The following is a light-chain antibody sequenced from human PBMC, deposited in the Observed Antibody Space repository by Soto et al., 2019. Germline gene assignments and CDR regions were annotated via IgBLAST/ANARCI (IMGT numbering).Light chain of an antibody. J-gene: IGKJ1*01. CDR1: QGISSY. V-gene: IGKV1-9*01. CDR2: AAS. Sequence: MQLTQSPSSLSASVGDRVTITCGASQGISSYLAWYQQKPGKASKRLIYAASTLQSGVPSRFSGSGSGTDVPHTIINLQPEDFATYSGQQLNNYPCTFGQGTKVEIK. CDR3: QQLNNYPCT.